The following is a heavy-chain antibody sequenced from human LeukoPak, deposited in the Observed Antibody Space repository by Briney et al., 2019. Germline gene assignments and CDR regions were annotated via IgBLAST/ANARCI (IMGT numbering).Heavy chain of an antibody. CDR2: VTIDPSHT. CDR1: GFSFSSYH. J-gene: IGHJ3*01. V-gene: IGHV3-11*06. CDR3: ARETSYAFDF. Sequence: PGGSLRLSCAASGFSFSSYHMRWIRQAPGKGLEWVSSVTIDPSHTNYADSVQGRFTLSRDNAKNSLYLQMNSLRAEDTAVYYCARETSYAFDFWGQGAMVTVSP.